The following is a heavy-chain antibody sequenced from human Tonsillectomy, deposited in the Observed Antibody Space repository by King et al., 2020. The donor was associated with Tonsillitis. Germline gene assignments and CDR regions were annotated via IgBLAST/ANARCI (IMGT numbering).Heavy chain of an antibody. Sequence: VQLVESGGGLVQPGRSLRLSCAASGFTFDDYAMHWVRQAPGKGLEWVSGISWNSGSIGYADSVKGRFTISRDNAKNSLYLQMNSLRAEDTALYYCAKDIYFRGAVADDFDYWGQGTLVTVSS. J-gene: IGHJ4*02. V-gene: IGHV3-9*01. CDR1: GFTFDDYA. CDR2: ISWNSGSI. D-gene: IGHD6-19*01. CDR3: AKDIYFRGAVADDFDY.